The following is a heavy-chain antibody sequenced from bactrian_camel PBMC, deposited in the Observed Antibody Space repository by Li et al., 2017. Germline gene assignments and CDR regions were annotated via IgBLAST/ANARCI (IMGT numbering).Heavy chain of an antibody. CDR3: AENGYYSVAY. V-gene: IGHV3S31*01. J-gene: IGHJ4*01. Sequence: VQLVESGGGLVQPGGSLRLSCAASGFTFSTCAMSWVRQAPGKGLEWVSTIDSAGATTSYAGSVKGRFTISRDNVKNTLFLQLNSLKPEDTATYYCAENGYYSVAYWGQGTQVTVS. D-gene: IGHD2*01. CDR1: GFTFSTCA. CDR2: IDSAGATT.